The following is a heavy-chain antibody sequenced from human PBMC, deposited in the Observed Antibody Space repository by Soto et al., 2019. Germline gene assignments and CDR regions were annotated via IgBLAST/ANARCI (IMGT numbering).Heavy chain of an antibody. V-gene: IGHV1-8*01. CDR2: MNPNSGNT. CDR3: ARGARPRYCSSTSCYPFDPWFDP. J-gene: IGHJ5*02. CDR1: GYTFTSYD. D-gene: IGHD2-2*01. Sequence: ASVKVSCKASGYTFTSYDINWVRQATGQGLEWMGWMNPNSGNTGYAQKFQGRVTKTRNTSISTAYMELSSLRSEDTAVYYCARGARPRYCSSTSCYPFDPWFDPWGQGTLVTVSS.